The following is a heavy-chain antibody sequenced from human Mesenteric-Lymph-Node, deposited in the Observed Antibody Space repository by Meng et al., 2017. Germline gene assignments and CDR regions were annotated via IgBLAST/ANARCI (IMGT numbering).Heavy chain of an antibody. CDR3: AKDWAPGFWSSYAAEYFQH. D-gene: IGHD3-3*01. Sequence: GESLKISCAASGFTFSSYAMSWVRQAPGKGLEWVSAISGSGGSTYYADSVKGRFTISRDNSKNTLYLQMNSLRAEDTAVYYCAKDWAPGFWSSYAAEYFQHWGQGTLVTVSS. CDR2: ISGSGGST. V-gene: IGHV3-23*01. CDR1: GFTFSSYA. J-gene: IGHJ1*01.